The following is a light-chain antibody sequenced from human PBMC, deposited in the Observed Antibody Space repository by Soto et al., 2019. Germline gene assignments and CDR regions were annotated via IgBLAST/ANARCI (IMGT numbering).Light chain of an antibody. J-gene: IGKJ5*01. V-gene: IGKV3-20*01. CDR1: QSVSSY. Sequence: ELVLTHSPATLSLSPGPRATIYCRASQSVSSYLAWYQQKPGRAPRLLSYGASSRATGIPDGFSGSGSGTDFTLTINRLEPEDFAVYYCQQYGNSPPSTFGQGTRLEIK. CDR2: GAS. CDR3: QQYGNSPPST.